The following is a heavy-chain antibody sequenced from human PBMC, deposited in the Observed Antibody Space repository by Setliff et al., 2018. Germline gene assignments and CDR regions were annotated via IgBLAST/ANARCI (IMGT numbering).Heavy chain of an antibody. J-gene: IGHJ4*02. D-gene: IGHD2-15*01. V-gene: IGHV3-48*03. CDR3: ARDHIYRGGSWYDYFDS. CDR1: GFTFSSYE. CDR2: ISSSGSTI. Sequence: GGSLRLSCAASGFTFSSYEMNWVRQAPGKGLEWVSYISSSGSTIYYADPVKGRFTISRDNAKNSLYLQMNSLRAEDTAVYYCARDHIYRGGSWYDYFDSWGQGTLVTVSS.